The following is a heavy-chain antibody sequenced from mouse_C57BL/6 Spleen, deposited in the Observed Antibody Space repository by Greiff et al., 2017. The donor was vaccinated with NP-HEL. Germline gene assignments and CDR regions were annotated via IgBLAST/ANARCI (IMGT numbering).Heavy chain of an antibody. CDR3: ARGTTVVSFDV. CDR2: ISYSGST. Sequence: LQESGPGLANPSQTLSLTCSVTVYSITSYYWNCIRTFPGINLGYLGYISYSGSTYYNPSLKSRISITRDTSKNQYYLQLNSVTTEDTATYYCARGTTVVSFDVWGTGTTVTVSS. D-gene: IGHD1-1*01. V-gene: IGHV3-8*01. J-gene: IGHJ1*03. CDR1: VYSITSYY.